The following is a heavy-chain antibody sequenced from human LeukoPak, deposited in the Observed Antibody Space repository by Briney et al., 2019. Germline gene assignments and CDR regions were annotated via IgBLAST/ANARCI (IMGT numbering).Heavy chain of an antibody. Sequence: PGGSLRLSCAASGFIFSSYWMNWVRQAPGKGLEWVANIKQDGNEKYYVDSVKGRFTISRDNAKNSLYLQMDSLRVEDTAVYYCARDYVYYYYYMDVWGKGTTVTVSS. CDR2: IKQDGNEK. CDR1: GFIFSSYW. V-gene: IGHV3-7*01. CDR3: ARDYVYYYYYMDV. J-gene: IGHJ6*03. D-gene: IGHD3-10*02.